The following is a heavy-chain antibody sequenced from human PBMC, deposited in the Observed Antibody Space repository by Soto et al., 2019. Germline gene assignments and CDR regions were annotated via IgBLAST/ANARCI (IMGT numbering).Heavy chain of an antibody. Sequence: WGSLRLSCAASGFTFSIYSMNWVRQAPGKGLEWVSYISSSSSTIHYADSVKGRFTISRDNAKNSLYLQMNSLRAEDTAVYYCARDEGSSSWRDFWGQGTLVTVSS. V-gene: IGHV3-48*01. J-gene: IGHJ4*02. D-gene: IGHD6-13*01. CDR1: GFTFSIYS. CDR3: ARDEGSSSWRDF. CDR2: ISSSSSTI.